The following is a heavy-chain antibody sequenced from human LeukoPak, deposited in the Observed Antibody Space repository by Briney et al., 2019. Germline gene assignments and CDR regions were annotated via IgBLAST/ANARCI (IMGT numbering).Heavy chain of an antibody. V-gene: IGHV3-21*01. J-gene: IGHJ4*02. D-gene: IGHD6-6*01. CDR1: GFTFSSYS. CDR2: ISSSSSYI. Sequence: GGSLRLSCAASGFTFSSYSMNWVRQAPGKGLEWVSSISSSSSYIYYADSVKGRFTISRDNAKNSLYLQMNSLRAEDTAVYYCARDSSRERWAHTSSSGVDYWGQGTLVTVSS. CDR3: ARDSSRERWAHTSSSGVDY.